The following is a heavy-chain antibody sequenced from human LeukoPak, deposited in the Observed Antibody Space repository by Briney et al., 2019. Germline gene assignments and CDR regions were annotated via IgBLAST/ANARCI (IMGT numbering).Heavy chain of an antibody. J-gene: IGHJ4*02. V-gene: IGHV3-9*01. CDR2: ISWNSGSI. CDR3: AKAEGFFGGYYDH. Sequence: GGSLRLSCEASGFNFGDYAMYWVRQAPGKGLEWVSGISWNSGSIDYADSVKGRFTISRDNAKNSLYLQMNSLRPEDTAFYYCAKAEGFFGGYYDHWGQGTLVTVSS. D-gene: IGHD3-10*01. CDR1: GFNFGDYA.